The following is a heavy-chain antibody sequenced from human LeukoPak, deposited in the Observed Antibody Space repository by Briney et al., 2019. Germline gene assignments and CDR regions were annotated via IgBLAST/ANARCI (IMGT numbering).Heavy chain of an antibody. V-gene: IGHV4-59*12. CDR3: ARGGLISLANTPLGAFDI. Sequence: SETLSLTCTVPGGSISSYYWSWIRQPPGKGLEWIGYIYYSGSTNYNPSLKSRVTISVDTSKNQFSLKLSSVTPEDTAVYYCARGGLISLANTPLGAFDIWGQGTMVSVSS. CDR2: IYYSGST. CDR1: GGSISSYY. D-gene: IGHD3/OR15-3a*01. J-gene: IGHJ3*02.